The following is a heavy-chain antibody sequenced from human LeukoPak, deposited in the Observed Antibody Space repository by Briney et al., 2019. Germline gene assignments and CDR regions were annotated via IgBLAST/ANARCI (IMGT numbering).Heavy chain of an antibody. CDR1: GFSFSSSG. CDR2: ISTSGTTI. J-gene: IGHJ6*03. Sequence: GGSLRLSCAASGFSFSSSGMHWVRQAPGKGLEWISYISTSGTTIKSADSVKGRFTISRDNANNSLYLQMNSLRVEDTAVYYCVRGMVRGHYYYMDVWGKGTTVTISS. CDR3: VRGMVRGHYYYMDV. V-gene: IGHV3-48*04. D-gene: IGHD3-10*01.